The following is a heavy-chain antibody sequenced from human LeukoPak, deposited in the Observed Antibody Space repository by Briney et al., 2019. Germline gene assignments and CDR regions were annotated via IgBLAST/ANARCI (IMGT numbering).Heavy chain of an antibody. V-gene: IGHV3-48*03. Sequence: LSLTCTVSGGSISSSSYYWGWVRQAPGKGLEWVSYISSSGSTIYYADSVKGRFTISRDNAKNSLYLQMNSLRAEDTAVYYCARRPYYYDSLDYWGQGTLVTVSS. CDR3: ARRPYYYDSLDY. D-gene: IGHD3-22*01. J-gene: IGHJ4*02. CDR2: ISSSGSTI. CDR1: GGSISSSSYY.